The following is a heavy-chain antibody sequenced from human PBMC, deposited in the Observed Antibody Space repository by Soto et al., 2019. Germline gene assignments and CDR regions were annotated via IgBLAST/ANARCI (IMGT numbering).Heavy chain of an antibody. Sequence: VQLVESGGGLVQPGGSLRLSCAASGFTFSNYAMHWVRQAPGKGLEWVAVISDDGRNKYYADSVKGRFTVSRDTSKNTLFLQMNSLRAEDTAVYYCARGLVVVINRDWFDPWGQGTLVIVSS. CDR1: GFTFSNYA. CDR2: ISDDGRNK. CDR3: ARGLVVVINRDWFDP. V-gene: IGHV3-30*04. J-gene: IGHJ5*02. D-gene: IGHD3-22*01.